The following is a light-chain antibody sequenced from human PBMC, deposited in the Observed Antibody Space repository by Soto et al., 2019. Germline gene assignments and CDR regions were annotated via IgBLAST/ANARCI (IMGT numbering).Light chain of an antibody. V-gene: IGKV1-12*01. J-gene: IGKJ2*01. CDR3: QQASSLPHT. Sequence: DIQMTQSPSSVSASVGDRVTITCRASQGISTWLYWYQQKPGKVRKLLIYGASSLQTGVPSRFSGSGSGTDFTLTISSLQAEDFATYYCQQASSLPHTFGQGTKLEIK. CDR2: GAS. CDR1: QGISTW.